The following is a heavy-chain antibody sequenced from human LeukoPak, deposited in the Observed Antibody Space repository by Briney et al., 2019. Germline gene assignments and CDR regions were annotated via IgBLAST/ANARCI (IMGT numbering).Heavy chain of an antibody. V-gene: IGHV3-20*04. CDR2: INWNGGST. CDR3: AREGGYQYYYAMDV. CDR1: GFTFDDYG. J-gene: IGHJ6*02. D-gene: IGHD3-16*01. Sequence: GGSLRLSCAASGFTFDDYGMSWVRQAPGKGLEWVSGINWNGGSTGYADSVKGRFTISRDNAKNSLYLQMSSLRAEDAAVYYCAREGGYQYYYAMDVWGQGTTVTVSS.